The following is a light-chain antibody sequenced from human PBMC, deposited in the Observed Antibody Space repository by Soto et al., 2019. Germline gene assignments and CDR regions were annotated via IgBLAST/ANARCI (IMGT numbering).Light chain of an antibody. J-gene: IGLJ3*02. CDR1: ALPKQY. CDR3: QSADSSGTYRV. CDR2: KDS. Sequence: SYELTQPPSVSVSPGQTARITCSGDALPKQYAYWYQQKPGHAPVLVIYKDSERPSGIPERFSGSSSGTTVTLTISGVQTEDEADYHCQSADSSGTYRVFGGGTKLTVL. V-gene: IGLV3-25*03.